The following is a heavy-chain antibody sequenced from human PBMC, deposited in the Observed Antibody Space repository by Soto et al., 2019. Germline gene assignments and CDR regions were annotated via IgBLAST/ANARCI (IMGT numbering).Heavy chain of an antibody. CDR2: ISWDGGYK. J-gene: IGHJ3*01. CDR1: GFTFVDYA. D-gene: IGHD2-2*01. CDR3: TKDEGSCSSISCKDAFDY. V-gene: IGHV3-9*01. Sequence: EVQLVESGGGLVQPGRSLRLSCAASGFTFVDYAMHWVRQAPGQGLEWVSGISWDGGYKGYADSVNGRFTISRDNTKKSLYLEMNSLRVEHTALYFCTKDEGSCSSISCKDAFDYWGQGTTVTV.